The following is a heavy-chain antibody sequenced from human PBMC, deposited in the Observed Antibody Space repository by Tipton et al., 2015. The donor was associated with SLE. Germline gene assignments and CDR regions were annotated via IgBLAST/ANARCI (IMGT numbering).Heavy chain of an antibody. J-gene: IGHJ4*02. Sequence: LRLSCTVSGGSISSSSYYWGWIRQPPGKGLEWIGSIYYSGSTYYNPSLKSRVTISVDTSKNQFSLKLSSVTAADTAVYYCARQGDYYEASFDYWGQGTLVTVSS. D-gene: IGHD3-22*01. CDR1: GGSISSSSYY. V-gene: IGHV4-39*01. CDR2: IYYSGST. CDR3: ARQGDYYEASFDY.